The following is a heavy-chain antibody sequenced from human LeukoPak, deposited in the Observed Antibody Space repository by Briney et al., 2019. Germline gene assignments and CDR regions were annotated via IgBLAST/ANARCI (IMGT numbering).Heavy chain of an antibody. CDR2: TNPSSGNT. Sequence: ASVQVSCKASGYSFSSYDINWVRQATGQGPEWIGWTNPSSGNTGHAQRFQGRVTMTRDTSTSTAYLELSSLTSEDTAVYYCAAHTYYFSSGSFGHWGQGTLVTVSS. D-gene: IGHD3-10*01. J-gene: IGHJ4*02. V-gene: IGHV1-8*01. CDR1: GYSFSSYD. CDR3: AAHTYYFSSGSFGH.